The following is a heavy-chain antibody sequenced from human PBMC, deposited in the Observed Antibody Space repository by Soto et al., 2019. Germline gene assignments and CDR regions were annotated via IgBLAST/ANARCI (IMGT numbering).Heavy chain of an antibody. CDR2: ISYDGSNK. V-gene: IGHV3-30*03. CDR3: ARDHRFGDNWAFDY. CDR1: GFTFSSYG. Sequence: GGSLRLSCAVSGFTFSSYGMHWVRQAPGKGLEWVAVISYDGSNKYYADSVKGRFTISRDNSKNTLFLQMNSLRAEDTAVYYCARDHRFGDNWAFDYWGLGALVTVSS. D-gene: IGHD3-16*02. J-gene: IGHJ4*02.